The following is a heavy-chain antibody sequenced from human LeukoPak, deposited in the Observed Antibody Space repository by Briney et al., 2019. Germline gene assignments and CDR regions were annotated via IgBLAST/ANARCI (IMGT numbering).Heavy chain of an antibody. D-gene: IGHD6-6*01. Sequence: ASVKVSCKVSGYTLTELSMHWVRQAPGKGLEWMGGFDPEDGETIYAQKFQGRVTMTEDTSTDTAYMEPSSLRSEDTAVYYCATDRAQLATLRGTFDIWGQGTMVTVSS. J-gene: IGHJ3*02. CDR1: GYTLTELS. CDR2: FDPEDGET. V-gene: IGHV1-24*01. CDR3: ATDRAQLATLRGTFDI.